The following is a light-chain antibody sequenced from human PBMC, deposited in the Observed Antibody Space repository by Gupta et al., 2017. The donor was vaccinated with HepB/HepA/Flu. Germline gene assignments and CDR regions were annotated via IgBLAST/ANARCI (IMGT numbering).Light chain of an antibody. V-gene: IGKV3-11*01. J-gene: IGKJ1*01. CDR2: DAS. Sequence: EIVLPQSPATLSLSPGERATLSCRASQSVSSYLAWYQQKPGQAPRLLIYDASNRATGIPARFSGSESGTDFTLTISSLEPEDFAVYYCQQRSNWPWTFGQGTKVEIK. CDR3: QQRSNWPWT. CDR1: QSVSSY.